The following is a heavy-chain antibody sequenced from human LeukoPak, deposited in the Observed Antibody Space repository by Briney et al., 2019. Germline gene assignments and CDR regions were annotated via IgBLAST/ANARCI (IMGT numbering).Heavy chain of an antibody. CDR2: IYYSGST. J-gene: IGHJ6*02. CDR3: ARLMHDVNGYGMDV. Sequence: NPSETLSLTCTVSGGSISSSSYYWGWIRQHPGEGLEWIGYIYYSGSTYYNPSLKSRVTISVDTSKNQFSLKLSSVTAADTAVYYCARLMHDVNGYGMDVWGQGTTVTVSS. CDR1: GGSISSSSYY. V-gene: IGHV4-31*03. D-gene: IGHD3-16*01.